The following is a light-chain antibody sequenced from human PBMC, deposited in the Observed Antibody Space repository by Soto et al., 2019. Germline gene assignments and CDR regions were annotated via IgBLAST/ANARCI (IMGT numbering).Light chain of an antibody. V-gene: IGLV2-23*01. Sequence: QSALTQPASVSGSPGQSITISCSGTSSDVEIYNLVSWYQQHPGKAPKLIIYEGSKRPTGVSNRFSGSTSGNTASLTISGLQAEDETDYYCCSYAGSNTYVFGTGTKVTVL. CDR3: CSYAGSNTYV. J-gene: IGLJ1*01. CDR2: EGS. CDR1: SSDVEIYNL.